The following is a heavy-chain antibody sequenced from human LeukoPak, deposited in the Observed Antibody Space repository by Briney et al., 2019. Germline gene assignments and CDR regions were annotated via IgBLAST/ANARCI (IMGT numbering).Heavy chain of an antibody. V-gene: IGHV4-61*02. CDR3: AREERWIRRYFDY. Sequence: SETLSLTCTVSGGSISSGSYYWSWIRQPAGKGLEWIGRIYTSGSTNYNPSLKSRVTISVDTSKNQFSLKLSSVAAADTAVYYCAREERWIRRYFDYWGQGTLVTVSS. J-gene: IGHJ4*02. CDR1: GGSISSGSYY. CDR2: IYTSGST. D-gene: IGHD5-18*01.